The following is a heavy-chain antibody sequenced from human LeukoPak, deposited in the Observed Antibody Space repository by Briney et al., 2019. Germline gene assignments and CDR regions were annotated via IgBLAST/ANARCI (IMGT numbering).Heavy chain of an antibody. D-gene: IGHD3-10*01. CDR1: VGSISSYY. CDR3: ARTTMVPRTYYMDV. CDR2: IYYSVGT. J-gene: IGHJ6*03. Sequence: SETLSLTCTVSVGSISSYYWSWIRQPPGKGLEWIGYIYYSVGTNYNPSLKRRVTISVDTSTKQFSLKLSSVTPADTAVYYCARTTMVPRTYYMDVWGKGNTVPLSS. V-gene: IGHV4-59*01.